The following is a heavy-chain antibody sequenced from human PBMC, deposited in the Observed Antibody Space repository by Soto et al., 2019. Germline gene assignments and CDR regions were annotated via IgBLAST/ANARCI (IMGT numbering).Heavy chain of an antibody. J-gene: IGHJ6*04. CDR3: ARYVLRYFDWPDPMDV. V-gene: IGHV3-48*01. CDR1: GFTFSSYS. CDR2: ISSSSSTI. D-gene: IGHD3-9*01. Sequence: GGSLRLSCAASGFTFSSYSMNWVRQAPGKGLEWVSYISSSSSTIYYADSVKGRFTISRDNAKNSLYQQMNSLRAEDTAVYYCARYVLRYFDWPDPMDVWGKGTTVTVSS.